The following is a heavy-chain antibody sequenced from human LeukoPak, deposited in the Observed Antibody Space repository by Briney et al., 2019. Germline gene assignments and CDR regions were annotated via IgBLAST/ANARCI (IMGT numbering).Heavy chain of an antibody. CDR3: VRGNTWFFDY. Sequence: GGSLRLSCGASGFTFSVYWMHWIRQAPGKGLVWVSRVNSDGSSAKYADSVKGRFTISRDNAKNTPFLQMNSVRAEDSAVYYCVRGNTWFFDYWGQGTSVTVSS. CDR2: VNSDGSSA. J-gene: IGHJ4*02. CDR1: GFTFSVYW. V-gene: IGHV3-74*01. D-gene: IGHD3-9*01.